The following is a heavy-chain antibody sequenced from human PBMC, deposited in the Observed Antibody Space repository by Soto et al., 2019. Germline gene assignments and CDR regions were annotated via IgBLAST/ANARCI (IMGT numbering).Heavy chain of an antibody. D-gene: IGHD2-21*02. V-gene: IGHV1-46*01. CDR1: GYTFTSNY. CDR2: INPTGGST. Sequence: QVHLVQSGAEVKKPGASVKISCTSSGYTFTSNYLHWVRQAPGQGLEWMGMINPTGGSTNYAQRFRGRVTMTMDTSSSTVYMELSDLRSEDTAMCYCARGFCTTATCFVRDFWGQGTLVTVSS. J-gene: IGHJ4*02. CDR3: ARGFCTTATCFVRDF.